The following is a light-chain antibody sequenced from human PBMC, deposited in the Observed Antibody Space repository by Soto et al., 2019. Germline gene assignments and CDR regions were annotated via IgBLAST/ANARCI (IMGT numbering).Light chain of an antibody. CDR2: EVS. V-gene: IGLV2-14*01. CDR3: SSYATSSPYV. CDR1: SNDVGGYNY. Sequence: QSALTQPASVSGSPGQSITISCTGTSNDVGGYNYVSWYQQHPGKAPKLVIYEVSHRPSGISDRFSSSKSGNTASLTISGLQVEDEADYYCSSYATSSPYVFGPGTKLTVL. J-gene: IGLJ1*01.